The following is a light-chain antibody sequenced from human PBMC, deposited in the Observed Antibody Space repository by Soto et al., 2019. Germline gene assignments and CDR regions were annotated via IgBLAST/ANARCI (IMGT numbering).Light chain of an antibody. CDR1: QSVSSN. CDR3: QQYNNWLRT. CDR2: GAS. J-gene: IGKJ2*01. V-gene: IGKV3-15*01. Sequence: EIVMTQSPATLSVSPGERATLSCRASQSVSSNLAWYQQQPGQAPRLLIYGASTRATGIPARFSGSGSGTEFTLTISSLQSEDVAVYYCQQYNNWLRTFGQGTKLEIK.